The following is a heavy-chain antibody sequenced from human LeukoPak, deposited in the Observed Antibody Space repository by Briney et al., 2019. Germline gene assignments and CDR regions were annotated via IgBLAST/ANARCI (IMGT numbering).Heavy chain of an antibody. J-gene: IGHJ4*02. CDR3: ARARAAAGT. Sequence: GGTLRLSCAASGFTFSSCGMSWVRQAPGKGLEWVANIKEDGSEKYYVDSVKGRFTISRDNDKNSLYLQMNSLRAEDTAVYYCARARAAAGTWGQGTLVTVSS. CDR2: IKEDGSEK. D-gene: IGHD6-13*01. CDR1: GFTFSSCG. V-gene: IGHV3-7*01.